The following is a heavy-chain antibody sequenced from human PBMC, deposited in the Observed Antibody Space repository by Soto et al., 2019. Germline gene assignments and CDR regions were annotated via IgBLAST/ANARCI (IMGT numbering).Heavy chain of an antibody. CDR1: GGSISSGGYS. V-gene: IGHV4-30-2*01. J-gene: IGHJ4*02. CDR2: IYHSGST. CDR3: ARGGRYFDWSLFDY. Sequence: QLQLQESGSGLVKPSQTLSLTCAVSGGSISSGGYSWSWIRQPPGKGLEWIGYIYHSGSTYYNPSLKSRVTISVDRSKNQFSLKLSSVTAADTAVYYCARGGRYFDWSLFDYWGQGTLVTVSS. D-gene: IGHD3-9*01.